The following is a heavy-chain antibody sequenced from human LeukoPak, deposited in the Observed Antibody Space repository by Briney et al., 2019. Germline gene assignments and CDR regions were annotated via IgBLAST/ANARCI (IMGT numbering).Heavy chain of an antibody. D-gene: IGHD3-22*01. CDR3: AGNYYESSGYLDY. Sequence: GESLRLSCAASGFTVSGNYIIWVRQAPGKGLEWVSVIYSSGTTFYADSVKGRFTISRHSSKNTLYLQMNSLRADDTAVYYCAGNYYESSGYLDYWGQGTLVTVSS. J-gene: IGHJ4*02. V-gene: IGHV3-53*04. CDR1: GFTVSGNY. CDR2: IYSSGTT.